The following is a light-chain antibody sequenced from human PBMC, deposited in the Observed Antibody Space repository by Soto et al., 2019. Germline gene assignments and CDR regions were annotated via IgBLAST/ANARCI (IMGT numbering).Light chain of an antibody. J-gene: IGKJ5*01. CDR3: QQLNSYPIT. Sequence: DIQLTQSPSFLSASVGDRVTITCLSSQGIISYLAWYQQKPGKAPKLLIYAASTLQSGVPSRFSGSGSGTDFTLTISSLKPEDFATYYCQQLNSYPITFGQGTRLEIQ. CDR1: QGIISY. V-gene: IGKV1-9*01. CDR2: AAS.